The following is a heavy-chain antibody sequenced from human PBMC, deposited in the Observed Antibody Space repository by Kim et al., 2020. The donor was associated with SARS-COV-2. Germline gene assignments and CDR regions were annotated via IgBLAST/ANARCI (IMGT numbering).Heavy chain of an antibody. CDR3: AARGRSNEPWGY. Sequence: SVKVSCKAFGGSLRSYTFSWVRQAPGHGLEWMGGIIPMFHTPNYAQKFQGEVTFTADESTSTVYMELSSLKSGDTAVYYCAARGRSNEPWGYCGQGTLV. J-gene: IGHJ4*02. V-gene: IGHV1-69*13. D-gene: IGHD1-1*01. CDR1: GGSLRSYT. CDR2: IIPMFHTP.